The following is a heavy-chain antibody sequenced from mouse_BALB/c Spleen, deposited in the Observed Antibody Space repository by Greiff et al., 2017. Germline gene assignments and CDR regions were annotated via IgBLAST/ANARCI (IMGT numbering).Heavy chain of an antibody. CDR2: IDPANGNT. CDR3: ARNYDYAMDY. Sequence: VQLKQSGAELVKPGASVKLSCTASGFNIKDTYMHWVKQRPEQGLEWIGRIDPANGNTKYDPKFQGKATITADTSSNTAYLQLCSLTSEDTAVYYCARNYDYAMDYWGQGTSVTVSS. J-gene: IGHJ4*01. V-gene: IGHV14-3*02. D-gene: IGHD2-1*01. CDR1: GFNIKDTY.